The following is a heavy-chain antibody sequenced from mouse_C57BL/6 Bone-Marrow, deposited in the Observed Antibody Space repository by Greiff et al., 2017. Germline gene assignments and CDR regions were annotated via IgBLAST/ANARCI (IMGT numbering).Heavy chain of an antibody. Sequence: EVKLMESEGGLVQPGSSMKLSCTASGFTFSDYYMAWVRQVPEKGLEWVANINYDGSSTYYLDSLKSRFIISRDNAKNILYLQMSSLKSEDTATYYCARDRASKGGAMDYWGQGTSVTVSS. CDR1: GFTFSDYY. CDR2: INYDGSST. D-gene: IGHD3-3*01. J-gene: IGHJ4*01. CDR3: ARDRASKGGAMDY. V-gene: IGHV5-16*01.